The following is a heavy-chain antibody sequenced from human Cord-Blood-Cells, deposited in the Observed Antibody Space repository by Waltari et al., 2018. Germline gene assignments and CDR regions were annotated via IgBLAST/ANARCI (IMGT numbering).Heavy chain of an antibody. Sequence: QVQLVQSGAEVKKPGSSVKVSCKASGGTFSSYAISWVRQAPAQGLEWMGGIIPIFGTANYAQKFQGRVTITADESTSTAYMELSSLRSEDTAVYYCARARTGLVIINDAFDIWGQGTMVTVSS. CDR3: ARARTGLVIINDAFDI. J-gene: IGHJ3*02. V-gene: IGHV1-69*01. CDR1: GGTFSSYA. D-gene: IGHD3-9*01. CDR2: IIPIFGTA.